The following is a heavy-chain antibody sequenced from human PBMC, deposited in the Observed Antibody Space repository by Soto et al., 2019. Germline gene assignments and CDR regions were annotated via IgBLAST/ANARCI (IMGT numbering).Heavy chain of an antibody. D-gene: IGHD3-10*01. CDR2: IEGSGEIT. CDR3: VKNSGWFNT. CDR1: GFMFSTTD. V-gene: IGHV3-23*01. Sequence: GGSLRLSCAATGFMFSTTDMSWVRQAPGKGLEWLTTIEGSGEITYYADSVKGRFTISRDNSKSTVYLQMDSLTADDTAVYFCVKNSGWFNTWGQGTPVTVSS. J-gene: IGHJ5*02.